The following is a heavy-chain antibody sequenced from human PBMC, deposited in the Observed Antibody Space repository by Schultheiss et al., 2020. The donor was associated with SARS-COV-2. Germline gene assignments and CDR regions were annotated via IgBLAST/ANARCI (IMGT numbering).Heavy chain of an antibody. J-gene: IGHJ4*02. CDR2: IKQDGSEK. CDR3: ARGLTAAGADY. Sequence: GGSLRLSCAASGFTFSSYWMSWVRQAPGKGLEWVANIKQDGSEKYYVDSVKGRFTISRDNSKNTLYLQMSSLRAEDTAMFYCARGLTAAGADYWGQGTLVTVSS. D-gene: IGHD6-13*01. CDR1: GFTFSSYW. V-gene: IGHV3-7*01.